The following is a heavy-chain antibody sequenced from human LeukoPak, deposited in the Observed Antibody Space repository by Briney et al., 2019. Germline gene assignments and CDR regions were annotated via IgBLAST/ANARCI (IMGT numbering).Heavy chain of an antibody. CDR1: GFTFTSYG. Sequence: GGSLRLSCAASGFTFTSYGISWVRQAPGQGLEWMGWISAYNGNTNYAQKLQGRVTMTTDTSTSTAYMELRSLRSDDTAVYYCARVGMAGDRGYNWNDVGFDYWGQGTLVTVSS. CDR2: ISAYNGNT. CDR3: ARVGMAGDRGYNWNDVGFDY. J-gene: IGHJ4*02. V-gene: IGHV1-18*01. D-gene: IGHD1-20*01.